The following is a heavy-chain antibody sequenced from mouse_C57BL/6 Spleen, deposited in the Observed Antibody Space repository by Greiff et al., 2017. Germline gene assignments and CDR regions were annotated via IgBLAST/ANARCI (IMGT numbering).Heavy chain of an antibody. D-gene: IGHD2-1*01. J-gene: IGHJ3*01. CDR2: IYPGDGDT. V-gene: IGHV1-82*01. CDR1: GYAFSSSW. CDR3: ANGAYGNHGWFAY. Sequence: VQLVESGPELVKPGASVKISCKASGYAFSSSWMNWVKQRPGKGLEWIGRIYPGDGDTNYNGKFKGKATLTADKSSSTAYMQLSSLTSEDSAVYFCANGAYGNHGWFAYWGQGTLVTVSA.